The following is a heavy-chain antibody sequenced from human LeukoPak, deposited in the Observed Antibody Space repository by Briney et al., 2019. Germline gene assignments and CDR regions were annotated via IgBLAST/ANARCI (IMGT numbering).Heavy chain of an antibody. J-gene: IGHJ5*02. CDR2: IYYSGST. CDR3: ARHSRPANWFDP. Sequence: ASETLSLTCAVSGYSISSGYYWGWIRQPPGKGLEWIGSIYYSGSTYYNPSLKSRVTISVDTSKNQFSLKLSSVTAADTAVYYCARHSRPANWFDPWGRGTLVTVSS. V-gene: IGHV4-38-2*01. CDR1: GYSISSGYY.